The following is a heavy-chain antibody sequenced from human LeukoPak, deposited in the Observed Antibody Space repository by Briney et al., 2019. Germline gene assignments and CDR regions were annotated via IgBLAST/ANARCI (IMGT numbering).Heavy chain of an antibody. CDR2: INHSGST. CDR3: ARVGTTVTTFSGNMEWFDP. J-gene: IGHJ5*02. Sequence: SETLSLTCAVYGGSFSGYYWSWIRQPPGKGLEWIGEINHSGSTNYNPSLKSRVTISVDTSKNQFSLKLSSVTAADTAVYYCARVGTTVTTFSGNMEWFDPWGQGTLVTVSS. CDR1: GGSFSGYY. V-gene: IGHV4-34*01. D-gene: IGHD4-17*01.